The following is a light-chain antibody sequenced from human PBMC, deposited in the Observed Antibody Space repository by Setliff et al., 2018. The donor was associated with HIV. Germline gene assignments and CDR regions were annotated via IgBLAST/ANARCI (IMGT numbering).Light chain of an antibody. CDR2: DVT. V-gene: IGLV2-11*01. CDR3: CSYAGSYTPVI. Sequence: LAQPRSVSGSPGQSVTISCTGTSSDVGSYNYVSWYQQHPGKAPKLMIYDVTKRPSGVPDRFSGSKSGNTASLTISGLQAEDEADYYCCSYAGSYTPVIFGGGTKVTVL. CDR1: SSDVGSYNY. J-gene: IGLJ2*01.